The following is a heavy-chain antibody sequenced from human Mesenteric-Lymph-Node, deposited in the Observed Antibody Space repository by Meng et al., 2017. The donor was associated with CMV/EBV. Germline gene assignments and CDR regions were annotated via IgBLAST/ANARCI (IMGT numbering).Heavy chain of an antibody. CDR3: TSGYDGGGY. V-gene: IGHV1-69*05. CDR1: GGTFSRDA. Sequence: KVSCKASGGTFSRDAISWVRQAPGQGLEWMGGIIPIFGTANYAQKFQGRVTITTDESTSTAYMELSSLRSEDTAVYYCTSGYDGGGYWGQGTLVTVSS. D-gene: IGHD5-12*01. CDR2: IIPIFGTA. J-gene: IGHJ4*02.